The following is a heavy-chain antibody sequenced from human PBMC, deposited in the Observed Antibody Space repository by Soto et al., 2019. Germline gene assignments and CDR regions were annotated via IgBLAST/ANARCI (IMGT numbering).Heavy chain of an antibody. Sequence: GESLKISCKGSGYSFTSSWIGWVRQMPGKGLECMGIIYPGDSDTRYSPSFQGQVTISADKSISTAYLQWSSLKASDTAMYYCAGGGVRGVITRTRDYYGMDVWGQGTTVTVSS. CDR1: GYSFTSSW. J-gene: IGHJ6*02. CDR3: AGGGVRGVITRTRDYYGMDV. V-gene: IGHV5-51*01. D-gene: IGHD3-10*01. CDR2: IYPGDSDT.